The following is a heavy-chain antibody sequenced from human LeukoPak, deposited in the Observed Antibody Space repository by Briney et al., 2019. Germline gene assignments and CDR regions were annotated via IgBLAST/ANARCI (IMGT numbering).Heavy chain of an antibody. CDR2: TFTGGST. J-gene: IGHJ2*01. CDR1: GGSVNSYY. D-gene: IGHD1-26*01. V-gene: IGHV4-4*07. CDR3: ARDRSMDGSQYRWYFDL. Sequence: SETLSLTCTVSGGSVNSYYWSWIRQPAGKGLEWIGRTFTGGSTNYNPSLKSRVTMSVDTSKNQFSLKLSSVTAADTAIYYCARDRSMDGSQYRWYFDLWGRGTLVTVSS.